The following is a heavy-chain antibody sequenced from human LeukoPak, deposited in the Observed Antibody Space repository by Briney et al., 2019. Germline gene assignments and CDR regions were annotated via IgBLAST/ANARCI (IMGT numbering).Heavy chain of an antibody. CDR1: GFTFSNFA. CDR3: AKARKGEHFDY. D-gene: IGHD1-26*01. V-gene: IGHV3-23*01. J-gene: IGHJ4*02. Sequence: PGGSLRLSCAASGFTFSNFAMSWVRQAPGKGLEWVSSISGYGGDTYYTDSVKGRFTVSRDNSKNTLYLQMNSLRAEDTAVYYCAKARKGEHFDYWGQGTLVTVSS. CDR2: ISGYGGDT.